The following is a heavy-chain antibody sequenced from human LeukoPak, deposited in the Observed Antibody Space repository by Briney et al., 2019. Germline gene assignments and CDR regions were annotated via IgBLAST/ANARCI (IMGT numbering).Heavy chain of an antibody. CDR1: GGSISSYY. CDR3: ARDRNYYDSSGYHRVDY. J-gene: IGHJ4*02. V-gene: IGHV3-11*04. D-gene: IGHD3-22*01. CDR2: ISSSGSTI. Sequence: LSLTCTVSGGSISSYYWSWIRQAPGKGLEWVSYISSSGSTIYYADSVKGRFTISRDNAKNSLYLQMNSLRAEDTAVYYCARDRNYYDSSGYHRVDYWGQGTLVTVSS.